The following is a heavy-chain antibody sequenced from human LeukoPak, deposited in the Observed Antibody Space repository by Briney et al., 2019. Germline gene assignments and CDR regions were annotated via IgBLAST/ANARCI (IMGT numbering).Heavy chain of an antibody. Sequence: SETLSLTCTVSGYSISSGYYWGWIRQPPGKGLEWIGSIYHSGSTYYNPSLKSRVTISVDTSKNQFSLKLSSVTAADTAVYYCASHGGYCSGGSCYSLGYWAFDIWGQGTMVTVSS. D-gene: IGHD2-15*01. V-gene: IGHV4-38-2*02. CDR3: ASHGGYCSGGSCYSLGYWAFDI. CDR2: IYHSGST. J-gene: IGHJ3*02. CDR1: GYSISSGYY.